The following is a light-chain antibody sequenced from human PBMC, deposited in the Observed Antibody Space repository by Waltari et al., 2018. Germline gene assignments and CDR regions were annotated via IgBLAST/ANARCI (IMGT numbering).Light chain of an antibody. CDR1: SSDVGAYKY. V-gene: IGLV2-8*01. Sequence: QSALTQPPSASGSPGQSVTISCTGTSSDVGAYKYVSWYQQHPGKAPKLLIYEVTKRPAGVPDRFSGSKSGNTASLTVSGLQAEDEADYYCTSYADEGNRSSFGGGTKLTVL. J-gene: IGLJ2*01. CDR3: TSYADEGNRSS. CDR2: EVT.